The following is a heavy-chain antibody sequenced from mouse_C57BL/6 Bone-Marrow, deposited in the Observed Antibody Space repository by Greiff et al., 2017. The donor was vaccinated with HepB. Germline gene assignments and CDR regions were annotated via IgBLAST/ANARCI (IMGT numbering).Heavy chain of an antibody. J-gene: IGHJ3*01. D-gene: IGHD2-2*01. CDR1: GYTFTDYT. CDR3: ARWGLRRSWFAY. Sequence: QVQLQQSDAELVKPGASVKISCKVSGYTFTDYTIHWMKQRPEQGLEWIGYIYPRDGSTKYNEKFKGKATLTVDKSSSTAYMQLNSLTSEDSAVYFCARWGLRRSWFAYWGQGTLVTVSA. V-gene: IGHV1-78*01. CDR2: IYPRDGST.